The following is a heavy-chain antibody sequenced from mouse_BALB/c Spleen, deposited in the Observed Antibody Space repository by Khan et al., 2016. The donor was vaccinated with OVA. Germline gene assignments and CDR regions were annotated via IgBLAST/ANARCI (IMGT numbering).Heavy chain of an antibody. CDR2: VYPGDGNT. Sequence: QVQLKQSGTELARPGASVKLSCKASGYTFTSYWMQWVKQRPGQGLEWIGAVYPGDGNTRYTQKFKGKATLTADKSSSTAYIQLSSLASEDSAVYYCARGGITTGDFDYWGQGTTLTVSS. CDR3: ARGGITTGDFDY. J-gene: IGHJ2*01. CDR1: GYTFTSYW. V-gene: IGHV1-87*01. D-gene: IGHD1-1*01.